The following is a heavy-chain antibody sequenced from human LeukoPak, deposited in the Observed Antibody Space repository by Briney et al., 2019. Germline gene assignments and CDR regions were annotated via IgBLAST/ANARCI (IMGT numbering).Heavy chain of an antibody. D-gene: IGHD3-9*01. CDR3: ARGHRYYDTLTGYYPDRPFDY. Sequence: SETLSLTCAVYGGSFSGYYWSWIRQPPGKGLEWIGEINHSGSTNYNPSLKSRVTISVDTSKNQFSLKLSSVTAADTAVYYCARGHRYYDTLTGYYPDRPFDYWGQGTLVTVSS. CDR1: GGSFSGYY. J-gene: IGHJ4*02. V-gene: IGHV4-34*01. CDR2: INHSGST.